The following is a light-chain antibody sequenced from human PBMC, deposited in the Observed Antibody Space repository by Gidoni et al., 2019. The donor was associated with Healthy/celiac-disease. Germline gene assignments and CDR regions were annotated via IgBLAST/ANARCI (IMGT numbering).Light chain of an antibody. CDR2: DAS. Sequence: DIQMTQSPSSLSATVGDRVTITCQASQDLSNNLNWYQQKPGKAPKLLIYDASSLETGVPSRFSGSGSGTDFSFTISSLQPEDIATYYCQQYDSLPLTFGGGTKVEIE. CDR1: QDLSNN. J-gene: IGKJ4*01. V-gene: IGKV1-33*01. CDR3: QQYDSLPLT.